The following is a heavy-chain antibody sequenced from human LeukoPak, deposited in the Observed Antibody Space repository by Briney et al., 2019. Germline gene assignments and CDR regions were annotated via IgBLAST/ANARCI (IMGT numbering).Heavy chain of an antibody. CDR1: GGSFSGYY. V-gene: IGHV4-34*01. J-gene: IGHJ6*04. CDR3: ARGVSMDV. Sequence: SETLSLTCAVYGGSFSGYYWSWIRQPPGKGLEWIGEINHSGSTNYNPSLKSRVTISVDTSKNQFSLKPSSVTAADTAVYYCARGVSMDVWGKGTTVTVSS. CDR2: INHSGST.